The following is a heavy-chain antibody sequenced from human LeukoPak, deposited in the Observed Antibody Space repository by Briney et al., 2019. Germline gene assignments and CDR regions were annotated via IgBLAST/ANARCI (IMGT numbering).Heavy chain of an antibody. CDR2: ISGSGGST. D-gene: IGHD1-26*01. J-gene: IGHJ3*02. Sequence: PGGSLRLSCAASGFTFDDYALHWVRQAPGKGLEWVSAISGSGGSTYYADSVKGRFTISRDNSKNTLYLQMNSLRAEGTAVYYCARGYSGSHDAFDIWGQGTMVTVPS. V-gene: IGHV3-23*01. CDR1: GFTFDDYA. CDR3: ARGYSGSHDAFDI.